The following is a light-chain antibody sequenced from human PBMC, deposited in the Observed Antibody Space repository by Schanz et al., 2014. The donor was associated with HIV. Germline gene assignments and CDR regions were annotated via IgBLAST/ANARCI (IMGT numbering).Light chain of an antibody. CDR3: SSYTSSILYV. CDR1: SSDVGGYNY. Sequence: QSALIQPASVSGSPGQSITISCTGTSSDVGGYNYVSWYQQHPGKAPKLMIYEVSNRPSGVSNRFSGSKSGNTASLTISGLQAEDEADYYCSSYTSSILYVFGTGTKLTVL. J-gene: IGLJ1*01. V-gene: IGLV2-14*01. CDR2: EVS.